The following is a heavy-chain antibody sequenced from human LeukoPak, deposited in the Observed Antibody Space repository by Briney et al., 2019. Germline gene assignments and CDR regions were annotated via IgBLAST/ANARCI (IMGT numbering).Heavy chain of an antibody. Sequence: GGSLRLSCAASGFTFSSYGMHWVRQAPGKGLEWVAVISYDGSNKYYADSVKGRFTISRDNSKNTLYLQMNSLRAEDTAVYYCAREEIYNYGQNWYFDLWGRGTLVTVSS. J-gene: IGHJ2*01. CDR1: GFTFSSYG. V-gene: IGHV3-30*03. D-gene: IGHD4-17*01. CDR3: AREEIYNYGQNWYFDL. CDR2: ISYDGSNK.